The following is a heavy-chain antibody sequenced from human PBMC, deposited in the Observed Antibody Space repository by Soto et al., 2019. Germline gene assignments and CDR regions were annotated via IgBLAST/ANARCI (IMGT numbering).Heavy chain of an antibody. D-gene: IGHD3-10*01. CDR3: ARVGSALDY. CDR2: ISAYNGNT. V-gene: IGHV1-18*01. CDR1: GYTFSSYF. J-gene: IGHJ4*02. Sequence: ASVKVSCKASGYTFSSYFISWGRQAPGQGLEWMGWISAYNGNTNYVQKFQGRVTMTTDTSTSTAYMELRSLRSDDTAVYYCARVGSALDYWGQGTLVTVSS.